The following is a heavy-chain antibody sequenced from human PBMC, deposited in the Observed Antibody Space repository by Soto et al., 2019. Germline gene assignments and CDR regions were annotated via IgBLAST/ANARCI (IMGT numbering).Heavy chain of an antibody. J-gene: IGHJ2*01. CDR3: ARAGLGAAAGTTK. CDR1: GGSFSGYY. D-gene: IGHD6-13*01. Sequence: QVQLQQWGAGLLKPSETLSLTCAVYGGSFSGYYWSWIRQPPGKGLEWIGEINHSGSTNYNPSLKSRVTISVDTSKNQFSLKLSSVTAADTAVYYCARAGLGAAAGTTKWGRGTLVTVSS. CDR2: INHSGST. V-gene: IGHV4-34*01.